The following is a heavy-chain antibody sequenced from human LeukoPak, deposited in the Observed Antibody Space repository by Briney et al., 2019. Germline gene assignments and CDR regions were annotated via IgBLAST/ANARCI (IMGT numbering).Heavy chain of an antibody. CDR3: ARGPGYSSGWYVLSVDY. CDR1: GFTFSSYA. D-gene: IGHD6-19*01. J-gene: IGHJ4*02. V-gene: IGHV3-30-3*01. CDR2: ISYDGSIK. Sequence: GGSLRLSCAASGFTFSSYAMHWGRQAPGKGLEWVAVISYDGSIKYYADSVKGRFTTSRDNSKNMLYLQMNSLSAEDTAVYYCARGPGYSSGWYVLSVDYWGQGILVTVSS.